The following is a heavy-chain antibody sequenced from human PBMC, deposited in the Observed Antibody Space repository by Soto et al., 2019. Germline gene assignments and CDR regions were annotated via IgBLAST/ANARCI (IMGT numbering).Heavy chain of an antibody. CDR3: ARDLGRLGSLGGRDV. CDR2: INPNSGGT. Sequence: ASVKVSCKASGYTFTGYYMHWVRQAPGQGLEWMGWINPNSGGTNYAQKFQGRVTMTRDTSISTAYMELSRLRSDDTAVYYCARDLGRLGSLGGRDVWGQGTTVTVSS. CDR1: GYTFTGYY. J-gene: IGHJ6*02. V-gene: IGHV1-2*02. D-gene: IGHD3-16*01.